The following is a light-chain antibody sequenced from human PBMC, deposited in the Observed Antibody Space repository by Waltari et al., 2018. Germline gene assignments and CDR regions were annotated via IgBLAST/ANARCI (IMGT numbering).Light chain of an antibody. Sequence: DILMTQSPLSLHVTPGEQASISCRSSQSLRHSNGYNYLDWYLQKPGQSPQVRIYLGSNRASGVPDRFSGSGAGTDFTLNISRMEAEDVGVYYCMQILQPARTFGQGTRLEIK. CDR2: LGS. V-gene: IGKV2-28*01. J-gene: IGKJ2*01. CDR1: QSLRHSNGYNY. CDR3: MQILQPART.